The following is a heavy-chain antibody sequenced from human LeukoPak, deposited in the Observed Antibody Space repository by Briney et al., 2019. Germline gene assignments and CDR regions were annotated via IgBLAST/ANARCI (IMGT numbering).Heavy chain of an antibody. D-gene: IGHD2-15*01. J-gene: IGHJ4*02. V-gene: IGHV1-2*02. CDR2: INPNSGGT. CDR3: ARLGYVSVVGCYSRYYLDY. CDR1: GYTFTGYY. Sequence: ASVKVSCKASGYTFTGYYMHWVRQAPGQGLEWMGWINPNSGGTNYAQKFQGRVTMTRDTSISTAYMELSRLRSDDTAGDYCARLGYVSVVGCYSRYYLDYWGRGTLVTV.